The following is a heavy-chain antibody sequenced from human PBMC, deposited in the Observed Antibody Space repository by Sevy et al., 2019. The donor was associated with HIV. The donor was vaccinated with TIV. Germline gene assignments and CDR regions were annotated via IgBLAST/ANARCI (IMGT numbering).Heavy chain of an antibody. D-gene: IGHD3-22*01. J-gene: IGHJ4*02. CDR1: GFTFSSYA. Sequence: GGSLRLSCAASGFTFSSYAMSWVRQAPGKGLEWVSGISGSGGRTYYADSVKGRFTISRDNSKNTLYLQMKSLRAEDTAVYYCANLGTSYYESSSYYYQAPFDYWCQGTLVTVSS. V-gene: IGHV3-23*01. CDR3: ANLGTSYYESSSYYYQAPFDY. CDR2: ISGSGGRT.